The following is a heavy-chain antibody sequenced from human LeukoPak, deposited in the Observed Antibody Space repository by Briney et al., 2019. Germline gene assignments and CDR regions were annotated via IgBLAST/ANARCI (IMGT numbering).Heavy chain of an antibody. CDR1: GYTFTGYY. J-gene: IGHJ5*02. CDR3: ASLLIAAAGTSWFDP. CDR2: INPNSGGT. Sequence: ASVKVSCKASGYTFTGYYMHWVRQAPGQGLEWVGRINPNSGGTNYAQKFQGRVTMTRDTSISTAYMELSRLRSDDTAVYYCASLLIAAAGTSWFDPWGQGTLVTVSS. D-gene: IGHD6-13*01. V-gene: IGHV1-2*06.